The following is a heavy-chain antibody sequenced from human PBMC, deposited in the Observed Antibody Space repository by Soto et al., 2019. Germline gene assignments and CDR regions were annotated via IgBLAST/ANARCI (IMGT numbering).Heavy chain of an antibody. D-gene: IGHD4-17*01. J-gene: IGHJ3*01. CDR2: LYASVST. V-gene: IGHV3-53*01. Sequence: GGSLTLSYPPSGFTVSSPCMRWVRLPPGKGLELVSILYASVSTSYADSVEGRFTISRDNSKNTVYLQLNSLRAEDTAVYYCATTVTRSIAFDVWGQGTMVTVSS. CDR3: ATTVTRSIAFDV. CDR1: GFTVSSPC.